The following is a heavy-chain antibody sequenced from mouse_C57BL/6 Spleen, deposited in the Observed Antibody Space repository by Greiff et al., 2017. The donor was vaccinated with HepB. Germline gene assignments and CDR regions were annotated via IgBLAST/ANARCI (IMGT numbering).Heavy chain of an antibody. CDR3: ARRQGYGRSYDYYAMDY. D-gene: IGHD1-1*01. J-gene: IGHJ4*01. V-gene: IGHV2-2*01. Sequence: QVQLKESGPGLVQPSQSLSITCTVSGFSLTSYGVHWVRQSPGKGLEWLGVIWSGGSTDYNAAFISRLSITKDNSKSQVFFKMNSLQADDTAIYYCARRQGYGRSYDYYAMDYWGQGTSVTVSS. CDR2: IWSGGST. CDR1: GFSLTSYG.